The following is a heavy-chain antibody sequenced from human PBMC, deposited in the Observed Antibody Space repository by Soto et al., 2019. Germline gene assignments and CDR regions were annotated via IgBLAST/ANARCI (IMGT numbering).Heavy chain of an antibody. D-gene: IGHD3-10*01. V-gene: IGHV3-30*04. Sequence: QVQLVESGGGVVQPGTSLRLSCAASGFTFSSYPFNWVRQAPGKGLEWVAVIGFDGIIKLYAGTVKARFTISTDNSKNTLYLQMSSLRAEDSAVYYCARDLFRGTPDYFDYWGQGTLVTVSS. J-gene: IGHJ4*02. CDR3: ARDLFRGTPDYFDY. CDR2: IGFDGIIK. CDR1: GFTFSSYP.